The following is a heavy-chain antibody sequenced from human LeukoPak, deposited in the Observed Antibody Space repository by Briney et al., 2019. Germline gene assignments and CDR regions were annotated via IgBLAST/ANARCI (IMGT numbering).Heavy chain of an antibody. V-gene: IGHV3-23*01. CDR2: IGLSASIT. Sequence: GGSLRLSCAASGFTFSSSPMTWVRQAPGKGLEWVSSIGLSASITNYADSVKGRFTISRDNSKSTLYLQMNSLGAEDTAVYYCARNQRTPDYWGQGILVTVSS. CDR3: ARNQRTPDY. CDR1: GFTFSSSP. J-gene: IGHJ4*02.